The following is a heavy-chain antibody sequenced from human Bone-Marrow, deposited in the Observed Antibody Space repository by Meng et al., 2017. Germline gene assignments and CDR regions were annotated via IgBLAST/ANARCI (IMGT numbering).Heavy chain of an antibody. V-gene: IGHV3-30*04. J-gene: IGHJ3*01. CDR2: ISYDGSNK. CDR3: ARDLPKDYYDSSGPHSP. CDR1: EFSINTYA. Sequence: GGPLRLSCAASEFSINTYALHWVRQAPGKGLEWVAVISYDGSNKYYADSVKGRFTISRDNSKNTLYMQMNTLRAEDTAVYYCARDLPKDYYDSSGPHSPWGQGTMVTVSS. D-gene: IGHD3-22*01.